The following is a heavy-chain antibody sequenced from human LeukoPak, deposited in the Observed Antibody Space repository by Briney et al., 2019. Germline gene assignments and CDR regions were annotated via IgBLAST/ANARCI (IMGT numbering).Heavy chain of an antibody. CDR3: ASSAATKGDWFGP. Sequence: SQTLSLTCAVSGGSISSGGYSWSWIRQPPGKGLEWIGYIYHSGSTYYNPSLKSRVTISVDRSKNQFSLKLSSVTAADTAVYYCASSAATKGDWFGPWGQGTLVTVSS. CDR2: IYHSGST. D-gene: IGHD2-15*01. V-gene: IGHV4-30-2*01. CDR1: GGSISSGGYS. J-gene: IGHJ5*02.